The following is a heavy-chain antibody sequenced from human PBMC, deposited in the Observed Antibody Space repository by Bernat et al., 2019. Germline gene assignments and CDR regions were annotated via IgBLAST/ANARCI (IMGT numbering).Heavy chain of an antibody. D-gene: IGHD2-15*01. CDR3: ARDCSGGSCYSFGDWVVHAPWYFDL. CDR2: ISSSSSYI. Sequence: EVQLVESGGGLVKPGGSLRLSCAASGFTFSSYSMNWVRQAPGKGLEWVSYISSSSSYIYYADSVKGRFTISRDNAKNSLYLQMNSLRAEDTAVYYCARDCSGGSCYSFGDWVVHAPWYFDLWGRGTLVTVSS. J-gene: IGHJ2*01. V-gene: IGHV3-21*05. CDR1: GFTFSSYS.